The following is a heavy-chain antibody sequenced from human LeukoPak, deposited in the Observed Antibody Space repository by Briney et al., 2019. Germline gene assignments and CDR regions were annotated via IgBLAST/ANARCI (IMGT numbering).Heavy chain of an antibody. CDR1: GFNFRRYG. D-gene: IGHD2-2*01. CDR3: ASKYCIRNSCLIDY. Sequence: GSLRLSCAASGFNFRRYGMNLVRQAPGKGLEWVSYISSSGTTTYYADSVKGRLTISRDNAKNSLYLQMNSLRAEDTAVYYCASKYCIRNSCLIDYWGQGILVTVSS. CDR2: ISSSGTTT. V-gene: IGHV3-48*03. J-gene: IGHJ4*02.